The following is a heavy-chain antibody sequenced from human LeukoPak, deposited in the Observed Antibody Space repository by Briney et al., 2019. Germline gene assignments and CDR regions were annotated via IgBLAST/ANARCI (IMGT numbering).Heavy chain of an antibody. D-gene: IGHD3-3*01. Sequence: SETLSLTCTVSGGSISSYYWSWIRQPPGKGLEWIGYIYYSGSTNHNPSLKSRVTISVDTSKNQFSLKLSSVTAADTAVYYCARRTGSGYYVFDYWGQGTLVTVSS. J-gene: IGHJ4*02. CDR3: ARRTGSGYYVFDY. V-gene: IGHV4-59*01. CDR1: GGSISSYY. CDR2: IYYSGST.